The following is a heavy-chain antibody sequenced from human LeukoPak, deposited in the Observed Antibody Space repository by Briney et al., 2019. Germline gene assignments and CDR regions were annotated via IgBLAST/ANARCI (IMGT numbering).Heavy chain of an antibody. V-gene: IGHV4-59*10. CDR1: GGSFSGYY. CDR3: ARADTAMYENWDYYYGMDV. Sequence: PSETLSLTCAVYGGSFSGYYWSWIRQPAGKGLEWIGRIYTSGSTNYNPSLKSRVTMSVDTSKNQFSLKLSSVTAADTAVYYCARADTAMYENWDYYYGMDVWGQGTTVTVSS. D-gene: IGHD5-18*01. CDR2: IYTSGST. J-gene: IGHJ6*02.